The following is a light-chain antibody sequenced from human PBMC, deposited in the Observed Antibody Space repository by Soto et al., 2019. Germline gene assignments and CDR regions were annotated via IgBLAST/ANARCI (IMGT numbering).Light chain of an antibody. CDR3: SSYTTSRSLV. J-gene: IGLJ2*01. Sequence: QSALTQPASVSGSPGQSITISCTGTTSDLGSYNYVSWYQQRPGRAPQLLIYEVTNRPSGVSNRFSGSKSGYTASLIISGLQAEDEADYYCSSYTTSRSLVFGGGTKLTVL. CDR2: EVT. CDR1: TSDLGSYNY. V-gene: IGLV2-14*03.